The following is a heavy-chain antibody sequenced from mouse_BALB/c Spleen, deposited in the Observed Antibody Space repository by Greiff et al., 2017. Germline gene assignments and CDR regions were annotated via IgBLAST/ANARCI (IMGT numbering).Heavy chain of an antibody. CDR3: AKIGWLRYYAMDY. D-gene: IGHD2-2*01. J-gene: IGHJ4*01. Sequence: VKLVESGPSLVQPSQSLSITCTVSGFSLTSYGVHWVRQSPGKGLEWLGVIWRGGSTDYNAAFMSRLSITKDNSKSQVFFKMNSLQADDTAIYYCAKIGWLRYYAMDYWGQGTSVTVSS. CDR2: IWRGGST. CDR1: GFSLTSYG. V-gene: IGHV2-5-1*01.